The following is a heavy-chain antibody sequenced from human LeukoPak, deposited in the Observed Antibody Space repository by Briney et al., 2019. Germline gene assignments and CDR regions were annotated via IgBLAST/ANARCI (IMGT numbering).Heavy chain of an antibody. CDR1: GFTFSSYG. CDR3: ARGGRGKCYFDY. D-gene: IGHD3-16*01. J-gene: IGHJ4*02. Sequence: GRSLRLSCAASGFTFSSYGMHWVRQAPGKGLEWVAVIWYDGSNKYYADSVKGRFTISRDSSKNTLYLQMNSLRAEDTAVYYCARGGRGKCYFDYWGQGTLVTVSS. CDR2: IWYDGSNK. V-gene: IGHV3-33*01.